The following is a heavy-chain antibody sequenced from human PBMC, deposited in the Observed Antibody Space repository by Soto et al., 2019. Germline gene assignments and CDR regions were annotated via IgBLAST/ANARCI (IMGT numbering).Heavy chain of an antibody. Sequence: QVQLQESGPGLVKPSGTLSLTCAVSGGSISSSNWWSWVRQPPEKGLEWIGEIYHSGSTNYNPSLKTRFTISVDKSKNQFSLNLSSVTAADTAVYYCARGGLVERGTFEYWGHGTLVTVSS. D-gene: IGHD2-15*01. V-gene: IGHV4-4*02. CDR2: IYHSGST. CDR3: ARGGLVERGTFEY. CDR1: GGSISSSNW. J-gene: IGHJ4*01.